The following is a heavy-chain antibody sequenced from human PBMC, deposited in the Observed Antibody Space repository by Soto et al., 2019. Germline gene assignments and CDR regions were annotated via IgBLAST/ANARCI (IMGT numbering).Heavy chain of an antibody. V-gene: IGHV1-69*02. CDR2: IIPILGIA. CDR1: GGTFSSYT. D-gene: IGHD2-2*01. Sequence: QVQLVQSGAEVKKPGSSVKVSCKASGGTFSSYTISWVRQAPGQGLEWMGRIIPILGIANYAQKFQGRVTSTADKSTSKAYMELSSLRSEDTAVYYCARALNSNIVVVPAAVFDYLGQGTLVTVSS. CDR3: ARALNSNIVVVPAAVFDY. J-gene: IGHJ4*02.